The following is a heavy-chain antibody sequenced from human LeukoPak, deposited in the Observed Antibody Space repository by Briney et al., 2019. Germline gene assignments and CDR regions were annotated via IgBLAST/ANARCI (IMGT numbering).Heavy chain of an antibody. CDR3: AREDGDYNFDY. CDR1: AGTFTIYA. V-gene: IGHV1-69*06. J-gene: IGHJ4*02. D-gene: IGHD4-17*01. CDR2: IIPIFGTA. Sequence: SGTVPFKPSAGTFTIYAVSWVRQAPAQGLERMGRIIPIFGTANYAQKFQGRVTITADKSTSTAYMELSSLRSEDTAVYYCAREDGDYNFDYWGQGTLVTVSS.